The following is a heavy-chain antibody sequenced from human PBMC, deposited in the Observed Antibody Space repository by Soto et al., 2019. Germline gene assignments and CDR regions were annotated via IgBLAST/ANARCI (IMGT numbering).Heavy chain of an antibody. CDR2: ISGTGSRT. D-gene: IGHD6-25*01. V-gene: IGHV3-23*01. CDR3: TKDTGYLSMDA. Sequence: QSWGSLRLSCAASGFTFSTNAMSWFRQAPGKGLEWVSSISGTGSRTYYADSVKGRFTIARDNSKNTVSLQMNNLRAEDTGLYYCTKDTGYLSMDAWGQGTTVTVSS. J-gene: IGHJ6*02. CDR1: GFTFSTNA.